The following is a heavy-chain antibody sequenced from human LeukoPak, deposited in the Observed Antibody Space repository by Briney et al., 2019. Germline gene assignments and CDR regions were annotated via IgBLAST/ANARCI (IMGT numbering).Heavy chain of an antibody. CDR1: GFTFSTYA. CDR2: VRGSGSDT. V-gene: IGHV3-23*01. CDR3: AKTSRENSAYDSPFDY. J-gene: IGHJ4*02. Sequence: GGSLRLTCAASGFTFSTYAMTWVRQTPGKGLEWVSAVRGSGSDTYYADSVMGRFTISRDNSKNTLYLQMHSLRAEDTAIYYCAKTSRENSAYDSPFDYWGQGTLVTVSS. D-gene: IGHD5-12*01.